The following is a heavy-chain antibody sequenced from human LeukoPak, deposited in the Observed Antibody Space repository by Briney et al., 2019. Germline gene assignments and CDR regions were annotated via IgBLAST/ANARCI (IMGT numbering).Heavy chain of an antibody. CDR3: ARHESSASYWYFDL. D-gene: IGHD6-6*01. V-gene: IGHV4-34*01. Sequence: GEINQSGSSSYNPSLKSRVTISIDTSKNQFSLNLSSVTAADTAVYYCARHESSASYWYFDLWGRGTLVTVSS. J-gene: IGHJ2*01. CDR2: INQSGSS.